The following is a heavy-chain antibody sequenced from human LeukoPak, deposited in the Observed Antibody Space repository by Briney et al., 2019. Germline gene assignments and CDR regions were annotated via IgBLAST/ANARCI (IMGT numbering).Heavy chain of an antibody. Sequence: PSETLSLTCTVSGGSISSYYWNWIRQPPGKGLEWIGYIYYSGTTNYNPSLKSRVSMSVDTSKNQFSLKLSSVTAADTAVYFCARGDTSGWAHYFDSWGQGTLVTVSS. D-gene: IGHD6-19*01. CDR3: ARGDTSGWAHYFDS. CDR1: GGSISSYY. CDR2: IYYSGTT. J-gene: IGHJ4*02. V-gene: IGHV4-59*01.